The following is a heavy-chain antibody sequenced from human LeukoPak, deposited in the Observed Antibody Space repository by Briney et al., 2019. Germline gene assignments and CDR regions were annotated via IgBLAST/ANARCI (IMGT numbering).Heavy chain of an antibody. CDR2: ISGDGTTT. CDR3: ARDGTFDN. J-gene: IGHJ4*02. Sequence: GGSLRLSCAASGFTFSNYWMHWIRQGPGKELVRVSRISGDGTTTNYADSVKGRFTISRDNAKNTLYLQMNSLRVEDTALYYCARDGTFDNWGQGTLVTVSS. D-gene: IGHD6-13*01. V-gene: IGHV3-74*01. CDR1: GFTFSNYW.